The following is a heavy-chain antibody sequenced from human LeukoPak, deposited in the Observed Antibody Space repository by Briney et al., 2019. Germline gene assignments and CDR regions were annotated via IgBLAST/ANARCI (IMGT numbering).Heavy chain of an antibody. V-gene: IGHV1-69*04. CDR2: IIPILGIA. CDR3: ARKCGTDCSGGMSAFDI. CDR1: GGTFSSYA. Sequence: GASVKVSCKASGGTFSSYAISWVRQAPGQGLEWMGRIIPILGIANYAQKFQGRVTITADKSTSTAYMELSSLRSEDTAVYYCARKCGTDCSGGMSAFDIWGQGTMVTVSS. D-gene: IGHD2-15*01. J-gene: IGHJ3*02.